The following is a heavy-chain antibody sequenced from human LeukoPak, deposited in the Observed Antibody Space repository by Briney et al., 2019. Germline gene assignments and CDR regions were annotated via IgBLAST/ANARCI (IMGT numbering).Heavy chain of an antibody. V-gene: IGHV3-9*01. CDR1: GFTFDDCA. Sequence: GGSLRLSCAASGFTFDDCAMHWVRQAPGKGLEWVSGISWNSGSIGYADSVKGRFTISRDNAKNSLYLQMNSLRAEDTALYYCAKDLNGVLDPWGQGTLVTVSS. CDR3: AKDLNGVLDP. J-gene: IGHJ5*02. CDR2: ISWNSGSI. D-gene: IGHD7-27*01.